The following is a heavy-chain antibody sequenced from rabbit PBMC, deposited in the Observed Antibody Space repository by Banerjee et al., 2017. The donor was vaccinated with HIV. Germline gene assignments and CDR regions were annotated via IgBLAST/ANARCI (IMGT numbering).Heavy chain of an antibody. J-gene: IGHJ4*01. D-gene: IGHD6-1*01. CDR3: ARTGYASYGDATAFDL. V-gene: IGHV1S45*01. CDR2: INTGSGST. Sequence: QEQLEESGGDLVKPEGSLTLTCTASGFSFSSNAMSWVRQAPGKGLEWIGCINTGSGSTWYASWAKGRFTISKTSSTTVTLQMTSLTAADTATYFCARTGYASYGDATAFDLWGQGTLVTVS. CDR1: GFSFSSNA.